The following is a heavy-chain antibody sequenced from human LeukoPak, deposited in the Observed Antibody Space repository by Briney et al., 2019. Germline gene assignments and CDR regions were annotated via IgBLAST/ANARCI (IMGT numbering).Heavy chain of an antibody. CDR3: AKSRAYGDYGALDY. V-gene: IGHV3-30*18. D-gene: IGHD4-17*01. Sequence: GGSLRLSCAASGFTFSSYGMHWVRQAPGKGLEWVAVISYDGGNKYYADSVKGRFTISRDNSKNTLYLQMSNLRAEDTAVYYCAKSRAYGDYGALDYWGQGTLVTVSS. J-gene: IGHJ4*02. CDR2: ISYDGGNK. CDR1: GFTFSSYG.